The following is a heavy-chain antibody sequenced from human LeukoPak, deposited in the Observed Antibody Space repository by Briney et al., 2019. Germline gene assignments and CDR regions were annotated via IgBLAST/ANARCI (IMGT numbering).Heavy chain of an antibody. CDR1: GGSISSGDYY. Sequence: SETLSLTCTVSGGSISSGDYYWSWIRQPPGKGLEWIGYIYYSGSTYYNPSLKSRVTISVDTSKNQFSLKLSSVTAADTAVYYCARSSGPYSSSWYSGNNWFDPWGQGTLVTVSS. CDR2: IYYSGST. D-gene: IGHD6-13*01. V-gene: IGHV4-30-4*08. CDR3: ARSSGPYSSSWYSGNNWFDP. J-gene: IGHJ5*02.